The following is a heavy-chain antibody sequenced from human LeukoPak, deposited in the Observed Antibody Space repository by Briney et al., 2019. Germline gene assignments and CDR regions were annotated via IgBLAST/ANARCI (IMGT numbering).Heavy chain of an antibody. CDR1: GFIFGIYS. Sequence: GGSLRLSCAASGFIFGIYSMHWVRQAPGKGLEWVAPISYEGDSTYYADSVKGRFTISRDNSKDMLYLQMNSLRAEDTAVYYCAKDKARRGYSYGYSGFDYWGQGTLVTVSS. D-gene: IGHD5-18*01. CDR3: AKDKARRGYSYGYSGFDY. V-gene: IGHV3-30*18. J-gene: IGHJ4*02. CDR2: ISYEGDST.